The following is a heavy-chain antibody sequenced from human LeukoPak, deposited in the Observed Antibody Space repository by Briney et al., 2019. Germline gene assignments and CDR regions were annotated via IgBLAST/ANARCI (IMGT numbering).Heavy chain of an antibody. J-gene: IGHJ4*02. D-gene: IGHD2-2*01. CDR2: IYPGDSDT. CDR1: GYSFTNYW. Sequence: PGESLKISCKGSGYSFTNYWIGWVRQMPGKGLEWMGIIYPGDSDTRYSPSLQGQVTISADKSISTAYLQWSSLKASDTAMYYCARGTGVPAANPFDFEYWGQGTLVTVSS. CDR3: ARGTGVPAANPFDFEY. V-gene: IGHV5-51*01.